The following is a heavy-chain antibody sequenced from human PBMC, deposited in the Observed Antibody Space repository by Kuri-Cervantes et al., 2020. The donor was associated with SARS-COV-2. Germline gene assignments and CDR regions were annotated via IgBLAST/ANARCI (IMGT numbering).Heavy chain of an antibody. CDR3: ARAGGISSGYYYRLDY. V-gene: IGHV1-2*06. Sequence: ASVKVSCKASGYTFTGYDINWVRQAPGQGLEWMGRINPNSGGTNYAQKFQGRVTMTRDTSISTAYMELSRLRSDDTAVYYCARAGGISSGYYYRLDYWGQGTLVTVSS. D-gene: IGHD3-22*01. J-gene: IGHJ4*02. CDR2: INPNSGGT. CDR1: GYTFTGYD.